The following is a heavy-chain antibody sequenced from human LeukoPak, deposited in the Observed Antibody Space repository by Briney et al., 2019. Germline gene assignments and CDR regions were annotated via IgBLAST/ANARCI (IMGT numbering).Heavy chain of an antibody. J-gene: IGHJ1*01. CDR2: ISGSGGST. CDR3: AKGRIAAAGTTEYFQH. Sequence: GGSLRLSCAASGFTFSSYAMSWVRQAPGKGLEWDSAISGSGGSTYYADSVKGRFTISRDNSKNTLYLQMNSLRAEDTAVYYCAKGRIAAAGTTEYFQHWGQGTLVTVSS. D-gene: IGHD6-13*01. CDR1: GFTFSSYA. V-gene: IGHV3-23*01.